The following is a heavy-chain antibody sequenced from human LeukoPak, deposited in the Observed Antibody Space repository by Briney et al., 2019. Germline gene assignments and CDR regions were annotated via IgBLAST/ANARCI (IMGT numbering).Heavy chain of an antibody. CDR2: IIPILGIA. CDR1: GGTFSSYA. D-gene: IGHD7-27*01. V-gene: IGHV1-69*04. CDR3: ASLTGEDGY. Sequence: GAPVKVSCKASGGTFSSYAISWVRQAPGQGLEWMGRIIPILGIANYAQKFQGRVTITADKSTSTAYMELSSLRSEDTAVYYCASLTGEDGYWGQGTLVTVSS. J-gene: IGHJ4*02.